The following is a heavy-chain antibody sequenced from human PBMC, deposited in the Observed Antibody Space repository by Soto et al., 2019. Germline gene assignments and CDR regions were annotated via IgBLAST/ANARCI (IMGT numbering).Heavy chain of an antibody. Sequence: EVQLLESGGGLVQPGGSLRLSCAASGFTFSSYAMSWVRQAPGKGLEWVSAISGSVGSTYYADSVKGRFTISRDNSKNPWILQITSLKPEERAVYYGGGGVGGLGELLSLAYGGQGPWFPVSS. CDR1: GFTFSSYA. D-gene: IGHD3-10*01. V-gene: IGHV3-23*01. J-gene: IGHJ4*02. CDR2: ISGSVGST. CDR3: GGGVGGLGELLSLAY.